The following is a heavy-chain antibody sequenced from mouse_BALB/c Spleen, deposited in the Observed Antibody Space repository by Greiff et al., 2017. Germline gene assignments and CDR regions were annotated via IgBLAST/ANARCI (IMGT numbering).Heavy chain of an antibody. V-gene: IGHV1S135*01. D-gene: IGHD2-1*01. CDR2: IDPYNGGT. CDR1: GYAFTSYN. CDR3: ARAYYGNPGVYFDY. Sequence: VQLQQSGPELVKPGASVKVSCKASGYAFTSYNMYWVKQSHGKSLEWIGYIDPYNGGTSYNQKFKGKATLTVDKSSSTAYMHLNSLTSEDSAVYYCARAYYGNPGVYFDYWGQGTTRTVSS. J-gene: IGHJ2*01.